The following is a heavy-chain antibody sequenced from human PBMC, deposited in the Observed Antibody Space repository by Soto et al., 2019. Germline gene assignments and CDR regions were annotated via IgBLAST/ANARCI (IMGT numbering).Heavy chain of an antibody. V-gene: IGHV3-74*01. D-gene: IGHD3-10*01. J-gene: IGHJ6*02. CDR2: INSDGSGT. Sequence: EVQLVESGGGLVQPGGSLRLSCAASEFTFSRYWMHWVRQAPGKGLMWVSRINSDGSGTNYADSVKGRFTISRDNAXNTLYLRMNSLRVEDTAVYYCARGWVNYGSGSYDVWGQGTTVTVSS. CDR3: ARGWVNYGSGSYDV. CDR1: EFTFSRYW.